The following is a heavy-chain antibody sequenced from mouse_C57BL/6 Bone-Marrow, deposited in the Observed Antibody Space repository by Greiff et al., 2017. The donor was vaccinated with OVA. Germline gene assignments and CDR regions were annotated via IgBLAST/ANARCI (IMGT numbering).Heavy chain of an antibody. V-gene: IGHV1-55*01. CDR3: ARGAIMVYYAMDY. J-gene: IGHJ4*01. CDR1: GYTFTSYW. Sequence: VQLQHPGAELVKPGASVKMSCKASGYTFTSYWITWVKQRPGQGLEWIGDIYPGSGSTNYNEKFKSKATLTVDTSSSTAYMQLSSLTSEDSAVYYCARGAIMVYYAMDYWGQGTSVTVSS. D-gene: IGHD1-1*02. CDR2: IYPGSGST.